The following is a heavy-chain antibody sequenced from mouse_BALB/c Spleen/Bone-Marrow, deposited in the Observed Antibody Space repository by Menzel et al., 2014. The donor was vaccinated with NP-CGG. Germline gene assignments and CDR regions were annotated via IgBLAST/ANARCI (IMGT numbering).Heavy chain of an antibody. V-gene: IGHV1S56*01. Sequence: QAQLQQSGPELVKPGASVRISCKASGYTFTAYYIHWVKQRPGQGLEWIGWIYPGNLNTKYNEKFKGKATLTADKSSSIAYMQLSSLTSEDTAVYYCARGGTTATCYFDVWGAGTTVTISS. J-gene: IGHJ1*01. CDR2: IYPGNLNT. CDR3: ARGGTTATCYFDV. D-gene: IGHD1-2*01. CDR1: GYTFTAYY.